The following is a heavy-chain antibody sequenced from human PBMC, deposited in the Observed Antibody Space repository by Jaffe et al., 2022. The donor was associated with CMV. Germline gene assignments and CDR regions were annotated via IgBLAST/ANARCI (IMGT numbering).Heavy chain of an antibody. CDR2: IRSKANSYAT. CDR3: TRRGIAARDEIDY. CDR1: GFTFSGSA. V-gene: IGHV3-73*02. D-gene: IGHD6-6*01. Sequence: EVQLVESGGGLVQPGGSLKLSCAASGFTFSGSAMHWVRQASGKGLEWVGRIRSKANSYATAYAASVKGRFTISRDDSKNTAYLQMNSLKTEDTAVYYCTRRGIAARDEIDYWGQGTLVTVSS. J-gene: IGHJ4*02.